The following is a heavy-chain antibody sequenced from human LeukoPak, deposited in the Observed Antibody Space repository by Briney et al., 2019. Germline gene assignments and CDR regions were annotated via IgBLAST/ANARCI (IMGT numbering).Heavy chain of an antibody. CDR3: ARVADGWFDP. V-gene: IGHV3-21*01. CDR1: GFTFSSYS. CDR2: ISSSSSYI. D-gene: IGHD5-24*01. Sequence: GGSLRLSCAASGFTFSSYSMNWVRQAPGKGLEWVSSISSSSSYIYYADSVKGRFTISRDNAKNSLYLQMNSPRAEDTAVYYCARVADGWFDPWGQGTLVTVSS. J-gene: IGHJ5*02.